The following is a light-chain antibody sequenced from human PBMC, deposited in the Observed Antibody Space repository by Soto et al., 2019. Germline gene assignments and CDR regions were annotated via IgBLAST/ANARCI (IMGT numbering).Light chain of an antibody. CDR1: SGHSSYA. J-gene: IGLJ1*01. CDR2: LNSDGSH. V-gene: IGLV4-69*01. Sequence: QTVVTQSPSASASLGASVKLTCTLSSGHSSYAIAWHRQQPEKGPRYLMKLNSDGSHSKGDGIPDRFSGSSSGAERYLTISSLQSEDEADYYCQTWGTGIRVFGTGTKVTVL. CDR3: QTWGTGIRV.